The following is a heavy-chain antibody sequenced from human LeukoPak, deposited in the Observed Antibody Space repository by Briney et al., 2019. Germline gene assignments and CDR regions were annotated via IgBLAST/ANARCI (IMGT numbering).Heavy chain of an antibody. CDR3: ARDAYVWGQLGY. D-gene: IGHD3-16*01. CDR1: GYTFTSYG. Sequence: VASVKVSCKASGYTFTSYGISWVRQAPGQGLEWMGWISAYNGNTNYAQKLQGRVTMTTDTSTSTAYMELRSLRSDDTAVYYSARDAYVWGQLGYWGQGTLVTVSS. V-gene: IGHV1-18*01. J-gene: IGHJ4*02. CDR2: ISAYNGNT.